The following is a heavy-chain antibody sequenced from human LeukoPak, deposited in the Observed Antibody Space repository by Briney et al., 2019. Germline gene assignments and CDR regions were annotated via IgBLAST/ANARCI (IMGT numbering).Heavy chain of an antibody. D-gene: IGHD3-22*01. CDR3: AKDIADHYYDSSGYYPD. J-gene: IGHJ4*02. V-gene: IGHV3-30-3*01. Sequence: GESLRLSCAAPGFTFSNYAILWVRQAPGKGLEWVAVISYDGSSKNFADSVKGRFTISRDNSKNTLYLQMNSLRVEDTAVYYCAKDIADHYYDSSGYYPDWGQGTLVTVSS. CDR2: ISYDGSSK. CDR1: GFTFSNYA.